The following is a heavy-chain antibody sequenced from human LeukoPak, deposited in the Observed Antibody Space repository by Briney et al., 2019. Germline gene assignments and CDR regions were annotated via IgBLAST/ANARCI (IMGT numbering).Heavy chain of an antibody. CDR3: AKDKEMATIRDAFDI. Sequence: GGSLRLSCAASGFTFSSYAMSWVRQAPGKGLEWVSAISGSGGSTYYADSVKGRFTISRDNSKNTLYLQMNGLRAEDTAVYYCAKDKEMATIRDAFDIWGQGTMVTVSS. CDR1: GFTFSSYA. CDR2: ISGSGGST. D-gene: IGHD5-24*01. J-gene: IGHJ3*02. V-gene: IGHV3-23*01.